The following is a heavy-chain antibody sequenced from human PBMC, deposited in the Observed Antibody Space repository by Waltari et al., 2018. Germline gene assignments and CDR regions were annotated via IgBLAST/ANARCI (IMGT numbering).Heavy chain of an antibody. Sequence: AQLVQSGSQLKRPGSSVKISCETSGHTFISYAINWVRQAPGQGLEWMGWIDFNTGRPTYAQGFTGRFVFSVEASASTAFLDIINLEPEDTAVYFCARELIISPAVPPDLWGQGTLVTVSS. D-gene: IGHD3-10*01. CDR1: GHTFISYA. CDR2: IDFNTGRP. V-gene: IGHV7-4-1*02. CDR3: ARELIISPAVPPDL. J-gene: IGHJ5*02.